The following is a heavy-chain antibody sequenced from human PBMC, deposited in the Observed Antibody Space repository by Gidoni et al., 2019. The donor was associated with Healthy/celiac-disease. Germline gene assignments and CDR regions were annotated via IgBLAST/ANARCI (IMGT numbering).Heavy chain of an antibody. Sequence: ELQLVESGGGLVQSGGSLRLPCSASGFTSSSYSMNWVRQAPGKGLEWVSYISRSSSTIYYADSVKGRVTISRYNAKNSLYLQMNSLRAEDTAVYYCARDGIAARGYFDYWGQGTLVTVSS. CDR1: GFTSSSYS. CDR3: ARDGIAARGYFDY. J-gene: IGHJ4*02. D-gene: IGHD6-13*01. CDR2: ISRSSSTI. V-gene: IGHV3-48*01.